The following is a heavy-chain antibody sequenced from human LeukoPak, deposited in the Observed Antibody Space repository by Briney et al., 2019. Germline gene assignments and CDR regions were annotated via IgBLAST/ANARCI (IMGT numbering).Heavy chain of an antibody. D-gene: IGHD3-10*01. CDR3: ARDISGDGYFDY. CDR2: ISSNGGST. Sequence: GGSLRLSCAATGFSFSSYSIHWVRQAPRKGLEYVSAISSNGGSTYYANSVKGRFTISRDNSKNTLYLQMGSLRAEDMAVYYCARDISGDGYFDYWGQGTLVTVSS. J-gene: IGHJ4*02. CDR1: GFSFSSYS. V-gene: IGHV3-64*01.